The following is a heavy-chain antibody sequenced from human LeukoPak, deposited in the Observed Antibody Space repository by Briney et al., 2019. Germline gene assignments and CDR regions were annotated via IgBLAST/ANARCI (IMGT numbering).Heavy chain of an antibody. D-gene: IGHD4-17*01. CDR1: GGSISSYY. CDR2: IYTSGST. V-gene: IGHV4-4*07. CDR3: ARDLIDYGDYDRPSNWFDP. J-gene: IGHJ5*02. Sequence: SETLSPTCTVSGGSISSYYWSWIRQPAGKGLEWIGRIYTSGSTNYNPSLKSRVTMSVDTSKNQFSLKLSSVTAADTAVYYCARDLIDYGDYDRPSNWFDPWGQGTLVTVSS.